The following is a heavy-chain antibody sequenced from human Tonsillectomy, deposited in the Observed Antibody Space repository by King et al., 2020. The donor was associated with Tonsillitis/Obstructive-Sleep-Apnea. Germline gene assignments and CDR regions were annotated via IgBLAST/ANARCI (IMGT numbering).Heavy chain of an antibody. Sequence: VQLVESGGGLVQPGGSLRLSCAGSGFTFSDHYMDLVRQAPGEGLEWVGRSRNKVNSYTTEYTASLKGRFTIPRHDSKNLLYLQMNRLKTEDTAGYYCTGGRPLYSGFDSEVFDYWGQGTLVTVSS. CDR1: GFTFSDHY. CDR3: TGGRPLYSGFDSEVFDY. V-gene: IGHV3-72*01. J-gene: IGHJ4*02. CDR2: SRNKVNSYTT. D-gene: IGHD5-12*01.